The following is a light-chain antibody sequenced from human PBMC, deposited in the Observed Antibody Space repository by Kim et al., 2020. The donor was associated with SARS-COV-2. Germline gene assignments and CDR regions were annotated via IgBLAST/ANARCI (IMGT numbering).Light chain of an antibody. V-gene: IGKV3-11*01. CDR1: QDVRNY. CDR3: QQRSQWPIT. J-gene: IGKJ5*01. CDR2: DTS. Sequence: LSPGERAILSCRASQDVRNYLVWYQQKPGQSPRLLIYDTSTRATGIPARFSGSGSGTDYILTTSSLEPEDFAVYYCQQRSQWPITFGQGTRLEIK.